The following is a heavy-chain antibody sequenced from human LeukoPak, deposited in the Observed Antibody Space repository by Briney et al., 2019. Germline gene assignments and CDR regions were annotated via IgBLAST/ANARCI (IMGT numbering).Heavy chain of an antibody. J-gene: IGHJ4*02. CDR3: AKGLQWELPFDY. V-gene: IGHV3-23*01. D-gene: IGHD1-26*01. CDR1: GFTFSSYA. CDR2: ISGSGGST. Sequence: GGSLRLSCAASGFTFSSYAMSWVRQAPGKGVEGVSSISGSGGSTYYADSVKGRFNISRDNSKNTLYVQMNSPRAEDTAVYSCAKGLQWELPFDYWGQGTLVTVSS.